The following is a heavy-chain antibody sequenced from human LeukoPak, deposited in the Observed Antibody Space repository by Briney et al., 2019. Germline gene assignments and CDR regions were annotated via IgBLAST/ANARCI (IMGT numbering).Heavy chain of an antibody. V-gene: IGHV4-34*01. Sequence: SETLSLTCAVYGGSFSGYYWSWIRQPPGKGREWMGEINHSGSTNYNPSLKSRVTISVDTSKNQFSLKLSSVAAADTAVYYCARGSSSLGLAYWGQGTLVTVSS. CDR1: GGSFSGYY. J-gene: IGHJ4*02. CDR3: ARGSSSLGLAY. CDR2: INHSGST. D-gene: IGHD6-6*01.